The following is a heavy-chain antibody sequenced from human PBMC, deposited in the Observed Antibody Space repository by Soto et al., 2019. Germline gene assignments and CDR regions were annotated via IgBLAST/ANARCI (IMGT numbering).Heavy chain of an antibody. CDR2: ISAYNGNT. J-gene: IGHJ6*02. Sequence: QVQLVQSGAEVKKPGASVKVSCKASGYTFTSYGISWVRQAPGQGLEWMGGISAYNGNTKYAQKLQGRVTMTTDTSTSTAYMELRSLRSDDTAVYYCARDKTPYYDILTGYYTPTYMDVWGQGTTVTVS. CDR1: GYTFTSYG. CDR3: ARDKTPYYDILTGYYTPTYMDV. D-gene: IGHD3-9*01. V-gene: IGHV1-18*04.